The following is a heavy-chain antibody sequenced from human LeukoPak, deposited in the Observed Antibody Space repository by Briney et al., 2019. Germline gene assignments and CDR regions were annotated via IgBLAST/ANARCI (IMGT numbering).Heavy chain of an antibody. V-gene: IGHV3-30*02. J-gene: IGHJ6*04. Sequence: GGSLRLSCAASGFTFSSYGMHWVRQAPGKGLEWVAFIRDDGSNKYYADSVKGRFTISRDNSKNSLYLQMNSLRAEDTAVYYCAELGITMIGGVWGKGTTVTISS. D-gene: IGHD3-10*02. CDR3: AELGITMIGGV. CDR1: GFTFSSYG. CDR2: IRDDGSNK.